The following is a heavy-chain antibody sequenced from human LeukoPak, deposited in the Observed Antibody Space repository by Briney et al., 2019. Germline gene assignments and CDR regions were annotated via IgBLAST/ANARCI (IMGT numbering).Heavy chain of an antibody. Sequence: GASVKVSCKASGYTFTSYAMHWVRQAPGQRFEWMGWINAGNGYTKYSQKFQGRVTITRDTSASTAYMELSSLRSEDTAVYYCARGGPNWFDPWGQGTLVTVSS. CDR2: INAGNGYT. CDR1: GYTFTSYA. V-gene: IGHV1-3*01. CDR3: ARGGPNWFDP. J-gene: IGHJ5*02.